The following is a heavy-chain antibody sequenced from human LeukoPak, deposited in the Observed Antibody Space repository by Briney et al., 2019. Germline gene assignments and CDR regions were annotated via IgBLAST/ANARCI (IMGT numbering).Heavy chain of an antibody. V-gene: IGHV3-53*01. Sequence: PGGSLRLSCAASGLTVSSNYMSWVRQAPGKGLVWDSVIYSGGSTYYADSVKGRFTISRDNSKNTLYLQMNSLRAEDTAVYYCARETYYYGSGSYSSTRYFDYWGQGTLVTVSS. CDR3: ARETYYYGSGSYSSTRYFDY. CDR1: GLTVSSNY. D-gene: IGHD3-10*01. CDR2: IYSGGST. J-gene: IGHJ4*02.